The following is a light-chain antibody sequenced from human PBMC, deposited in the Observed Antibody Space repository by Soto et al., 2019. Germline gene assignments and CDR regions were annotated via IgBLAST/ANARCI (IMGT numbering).Light chain of an antibody. CDR1: QTIDSY. V-gene: IGKV1-39*01. CDR3: QQTYITPRT. J-gene: IGKJ1*01. Sequence: DVLMTQSPSSLSASVGDSVTISCRASQTIDSYLSWYQQKPGKPPNLLIFGASSLHSGVPSRFTGSGSGTDFTLTITSLQPEDFATYYCQQTYITPRTFGQGTKVEI. CDR2: GAS.